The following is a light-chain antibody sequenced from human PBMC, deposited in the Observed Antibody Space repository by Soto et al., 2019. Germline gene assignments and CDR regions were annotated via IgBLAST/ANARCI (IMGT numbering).Light chain of an antibody. J-gene: IGKJ2*01. CDR2: GSS. CDR3: QQYNNWPPYT. V-gene: IGKV3-15*01. CDR1: QSVSSS. Sequence: EIVMTQSPVTLSVSPGERATLSCRASQSVSSSLAWYQQKPGQAPRLLIYGSSTRATGVPDRFTGSGSGTEFTLTISSLQSEDCAVYYCQQYNNWPPYTFGQGTKVDIK.